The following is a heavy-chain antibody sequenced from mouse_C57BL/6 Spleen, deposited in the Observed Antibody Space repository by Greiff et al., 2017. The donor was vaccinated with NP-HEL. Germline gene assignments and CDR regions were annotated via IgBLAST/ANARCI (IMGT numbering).Heavy chain of an antibody. J-gene: IGHJ4*01. Sequence: EVMLVESGGGLVQPGGSLSLSCAASGFTFTDYYMSWVRQPPGKALEWLGFIRNKANGYTTEYSASVKGRFTISRDNSQSILYLQMNALRAEDSATYYCATQDSSGYDAMDYWGQGTSVTVSS. CDR2: IRNKANGYTT. CDR1: GFTFTDYY. D-gene: IGHD3-2*02. CDR3: ATQDSSGYDAMDY. V-gene: IGHV7-3*01.